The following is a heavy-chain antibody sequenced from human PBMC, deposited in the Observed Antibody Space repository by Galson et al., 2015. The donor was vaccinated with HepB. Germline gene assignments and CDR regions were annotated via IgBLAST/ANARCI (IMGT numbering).Heavy chain of an antibody. V-gene: IGHV1-2*04. CDR3: AREKRGYIKWLRLLCAFDI. CDR2: INHNRGGK. J-gene: IGHJ3*02. D-gene: IGHD5-12*01. Sequence: SVKVSCKASGYTFTGYYMHWVRQAPGQGLEWMGWINHNRGGKNYAEKFQGWVTMTRDTSISTAYMELSRLRSDDTAGYYCAREKRGYIKWLRLLCAFDIWGQGTMVTVSS. CDR1: GYTFTGYY.